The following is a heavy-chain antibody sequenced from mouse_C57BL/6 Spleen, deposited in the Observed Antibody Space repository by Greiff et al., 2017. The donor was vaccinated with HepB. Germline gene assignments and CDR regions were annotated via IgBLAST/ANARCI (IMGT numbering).Heavy chain of an antibody. CDR2: INPNNGGT. D-gene: IGHD1-1*01. J-gene: IGHJ3*01. CDR3: ARERGDYYGSRAWFAY. V-gene: IGHV1-22*01. Sequence: DVKLQESGPELVKPGASVKMSCKASGYTFTDYNMHWVKQSHGKSLEWIGYINPNNGGTSYDQKFKGKATLTVNKSSSTAYMELRSLTSEDSAVYYCARERGDYYGSRAWFAYWGQGTLVTVSA. CDR1: GYTFTDYN.